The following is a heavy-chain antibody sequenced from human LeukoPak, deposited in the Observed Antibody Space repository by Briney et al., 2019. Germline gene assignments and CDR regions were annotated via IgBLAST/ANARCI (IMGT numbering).Heavy chain of an antibody. CDR2: IRYDGTNK. D-gene: IGHD2-15*01. CDR1: GLTFSSHG. J-gene: IGHJ4*02. CDR3: AKDKDSTNWYFDY. Sequence: GGPLRLSCAASGLTFSSHGMPWVGQAPAKGLGGVAFIRYDGTNKYYADSVKGRFTISRDNSKNTLYLQMNSLRAEDTAVYYCAKDKDSTNWYFDYWGQGTLVTVSS. V-gene: IGHV3-30*02.